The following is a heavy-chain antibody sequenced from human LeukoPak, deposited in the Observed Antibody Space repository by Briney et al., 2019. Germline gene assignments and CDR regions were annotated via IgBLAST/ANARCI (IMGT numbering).Heavy chain of an antibody. CDR2: MSYDGSHQ. D-gene: IGHD6-13*01. CDR3: ARTIAQYSNSWLYFYYGLDV. J-gene: IGHJ6*01. V-gene: IGHV3-30*07. CDR1: GFTFSNYA. Sequence: GRSLRLSCAASGFTFSNYAMHWVRQAPGKGLEWVALMSYDGSHQYYADSVKGRFTISRDNSKSTLYLQMNSLRAEDTAVYYCARTIAQYSNSWLYFYYGLDVWGRGTTVTVSS.